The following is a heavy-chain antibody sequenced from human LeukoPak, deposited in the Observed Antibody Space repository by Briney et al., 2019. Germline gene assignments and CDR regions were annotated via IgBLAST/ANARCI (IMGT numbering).Heavy chain of an antibody. D-gene: IGHD3-10*01. CDR2: IVPIFGTA. CDR1: GGTFSSYA. J-gene: IGHJ4*02. Sequence: SEKVSCKASGGTFSSYAISWVRQAPGQGLEWMGGIVPIFGTANYAQKFQGRVTITADESTSTAYMELSSLRSEDTAVYYCAVWFGELGYFDYWGQGTLVTVSS. V-gene: IGHV1-69*01. CDR3: AVWFGELGYFDY.